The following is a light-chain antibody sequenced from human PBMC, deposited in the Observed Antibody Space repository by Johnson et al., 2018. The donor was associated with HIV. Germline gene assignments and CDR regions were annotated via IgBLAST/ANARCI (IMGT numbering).Light chain of an antibody. CDR2: DNN. V-gene: IGLV1-51*01. CDR1: SSNIGRNY. CDR3: GTWDSSLSAVV. J-gene: IGLJ1*01. Sequence: QSVLTQPPSVSAAPGQKVTISCSGSSSNIGRNYVSWYQQLPGTAPKLLIFDNNKRPSGIPDRFSASKSGTSATLGITGLQTGDEADYYCGTWDSSLSAVVFGTGTKVTVL.